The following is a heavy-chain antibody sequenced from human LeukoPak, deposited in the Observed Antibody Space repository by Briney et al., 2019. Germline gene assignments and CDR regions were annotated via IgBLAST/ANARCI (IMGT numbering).Heavy chain of an antibody. D-gene: IGHD2-2*02. CDR1: GFTFSSYE. Sequence: GGSLRLSCAASGFTFSSYEMNWVRQAPGKGLEWVSYVSSGGSIIYYADSVKGRFTISRDNAKNSLSLQMNSLRAEDTAVYYCARPYCSSTSCYTGWFDPWGQGTLVTVSS. J-gene: IGHJ5*02. V-gene: IGHV3-48*03. CDR3: ARPYCSSTSCYTGWFDP. CDR2: VSSGGSII.